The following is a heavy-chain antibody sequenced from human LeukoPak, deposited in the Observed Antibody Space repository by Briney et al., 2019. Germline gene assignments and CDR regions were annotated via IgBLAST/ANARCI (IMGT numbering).Heavy chain of an antibody. D-gene: IGHD5-12*01. CDR1: GVSISSYY. J-gene: IGHJ4*02. V-gene: IGHV4-59*08. CDR3: ARQGYSAYEILDY. CDR2: IYYSGST. Sequence: SETLSLTCTVSGVSISSYYWSWIRQPPGKGLEWIGYIYYSGSTNYSPSLKSRVTISVDTSKNQFSLKLSSVTAADTAVYYCARQGYSAYEILDYWGQGTLVTVSS.